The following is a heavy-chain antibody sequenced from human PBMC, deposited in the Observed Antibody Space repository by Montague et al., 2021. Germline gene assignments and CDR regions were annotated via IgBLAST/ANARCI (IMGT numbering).Heavy chain of an antibody. CDR2: NYYRGNT. V-gene: IGHV4-39*01. J-gene: IGHJ4*02. D-gene: IGHD3-10*01. CDR3: ARAGPRTYGGDSLDY. Sequence: SETLSLTCTVSGGPISSSPFYWGWIRQSPGKGLEWIGSNYYRGNTYYNPSLKSRVSLSIDTSKNQFSLKMNSVTAADTAVYYCARAGPRTYGGDSLDYWGQGALVPVSS. CDR1: GGPISSSPFY.